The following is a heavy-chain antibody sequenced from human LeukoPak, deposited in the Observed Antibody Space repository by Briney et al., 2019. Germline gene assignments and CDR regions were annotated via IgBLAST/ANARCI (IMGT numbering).Heavy chain of an antibody. J-gene: IGHJ4*02. CDR2: ISSSSSYI. CDR3: AREGYCSSTSCYYLDY. D-gene: IGHD2-2*01. CDR1: GFTFSSYS. V-gene: IGHV3-21*01. Sequence: GGSLRFSCAASGFTFSSYSMNWVRQAPGKGLEWVSSISSSSSYIYYADSVKGRFTISRDNSKNTLYLQMNSLRAEDTAVYYCAREGYCSSTSCYYLDYWGQGTLVTVSS.